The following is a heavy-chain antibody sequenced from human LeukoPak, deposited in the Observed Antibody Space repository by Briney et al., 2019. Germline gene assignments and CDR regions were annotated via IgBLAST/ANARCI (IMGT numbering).Heavy chain of an antibody. V-gene: IGHV3-74*01. Sequence: GGSLRLSCAASGFTFSNYWMTWVRQAPGKGLVWVSRIRGDGGDANYADFVKGRYTISRDNAKSTLYLQMNGLGVEDTAVYYCVRDIVAGSGSYSDWGQGTLVTVSS. CDR3: VRDIVAGSGSYSD. CDR2: IRGDGGDA. J-gene: IGHJ4*02. D-gene: IGHD3-10*01. CDR1: GFTFSNYW.